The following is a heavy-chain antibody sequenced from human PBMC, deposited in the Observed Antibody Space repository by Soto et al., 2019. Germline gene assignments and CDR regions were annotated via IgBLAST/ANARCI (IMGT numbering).Heavy chain of an antibody. J-gene: IGHJ4*02. V-gene: IGHV3-48*01. Sequence: GGSLRLSCEASGFTFSTYCMIWVRQALGKGLEWVSYIGGSSSNIYYADSVKGRFTISRDNAKNTLYLQMNSLRAEDTAVYYCATRSYSKFHFESWRQGAQVTVSS. CDR1: GFTFSTYC. D-gene: IGHD4-4*01. CDR2: IGGSSSNI. CDR3: ATRSYSKFHFES.